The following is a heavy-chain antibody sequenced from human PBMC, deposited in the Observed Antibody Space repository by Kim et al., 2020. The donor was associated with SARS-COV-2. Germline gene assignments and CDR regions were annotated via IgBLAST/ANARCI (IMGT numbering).Heavy chain of an antibody. Sequence: GRVTITADESTSTAYMELSSLRSEDTAVYYCARVNNWNDVGVVGGDAFDIWGQGTMVTVSS. V-gene: IGHV1-69*01. CDR3: ARVNNWNDVGVVGGDAFDI. D-gene: IGHD1-20*01. J-gene: IGHJ3*02.